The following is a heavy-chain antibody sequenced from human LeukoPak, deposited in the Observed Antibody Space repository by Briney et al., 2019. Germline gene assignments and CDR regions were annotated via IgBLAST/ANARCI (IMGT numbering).Heavy chain of an antibody. CDR3: ANYIKNGQFYMDL. Sequence: PSETLSLTCSVSGGSFDSKYWSWIRQPPGKGLEWIGYIYTSGSTNFNPSLRSRVAMSIDTSKNQFSLKVYSVTAADTAVYYWANYIKNGQFYMDLWGKGTTVIGSS. J-gene: IGHJ6*03. V-gene: IGHV4-4*09. CDR1: GGSFDSKY. D-gene: IGHD4-11*01. CDR2: IYTSGST.